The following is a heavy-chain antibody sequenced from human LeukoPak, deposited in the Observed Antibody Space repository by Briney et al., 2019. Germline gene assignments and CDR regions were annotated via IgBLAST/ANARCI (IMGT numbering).Heavy chain of an antibody. CDR3: ARDFLGESGAGGY. J-gene: IGHJ4*02. Sequence: GGSLRLSRAGSGFTFSSYTMNWVRQTTGKGLEWIASISPTAVSTFHADSVKGRFTISRDNGRNSVYLQMYSLRAEDTAVYFCARDFLGESGAGGYWGQGILVTVSS. D-gene: IGHD3-10*01. CDR1: GFTFSSYT. V-gene: IGHV3-21*01. CDR2: ISPTAVST.